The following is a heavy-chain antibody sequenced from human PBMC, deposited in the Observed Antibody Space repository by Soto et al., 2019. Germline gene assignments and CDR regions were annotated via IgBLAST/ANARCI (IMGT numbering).Heavy chain of an antibody. D-gene: IGHD2-2*01. CDR2: INHSGST. Sequence: PSETLSLTCAVYGGSFSGYYWSWIRQPPGKGLEWIGEINHSGSTNYNPSLKSRVTISVDTSKSQFSLKLSSVTAADTAVYYCARALAAMYYYYGMDVWGQGTTVTVSS. V-gene: IGHV4-34*01. J-gene: IGHJ6*02. CDR3: ARALAAMYYYYGMDV. CDR1: GGSFSGYY.